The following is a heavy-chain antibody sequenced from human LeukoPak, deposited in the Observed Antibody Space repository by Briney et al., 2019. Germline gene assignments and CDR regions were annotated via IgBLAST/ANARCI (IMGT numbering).Heavy chain of an antibody. Sequence: PGRSLRLSCAASGFTFSSYAMSWVRQAPGKGLEWVAVISYDGSNKYYADSVKGRFTISRDNSKNTLYLQMNSLRAEDTAVYYCAKDRITMVRGVLDYWGQGTLVTVSS. CDR2: ISYDGSNK. CDR1: GFTFSSYA. D-gene: IGHD3-10*01. J-gene: IGHJ4*02. CDR3: AKDRITMVRGVLDY. V-gene: IGHV3-30*18.